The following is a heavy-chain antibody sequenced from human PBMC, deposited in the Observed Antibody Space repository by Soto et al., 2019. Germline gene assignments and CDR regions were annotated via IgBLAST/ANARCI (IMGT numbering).Heavy chain of an antibody. CDR2: INPSGGST. D-gene: IGHD3-3*01. CDR3: ARDSEPINHYDFWSGYSSNYYYYGMDV. V-gene: IGHV1-46*01. Sequence: ASVKVSCKASGYTFTSYYMHWVRQAPGQGLEWMGIINPSGGSTSYAQKFQGRVTMTRDTSTSTVYMELSSLRSEDTAVYYCARDSEPINHYDFWSGYSSNYYYYGMDVWGQGTTVTVSS. CDR1: GYTFTSYY. J-gene: IGHJ6*02.